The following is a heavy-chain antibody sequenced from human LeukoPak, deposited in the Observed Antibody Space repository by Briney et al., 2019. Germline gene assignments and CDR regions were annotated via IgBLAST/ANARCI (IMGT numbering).Heavy chain of an antibody. CDR1: GFTFSTYW. CDR3: ARDQLEPSRWFDY. CDR2: MNNDGSIR. Sequence: GGSLRLSCAASGFTFSTYWMHWVRQAPGKGLVWVSRMNNDGSIRDYADSVKGRFTISRDNAKNTLYLQMNSLRVEDTAVYYCARDQLEPSRWFDYWGQGTLVTFAS. D-gene: IGHD1-1*01. V-gene: IGHV3-74*01. J-gene: IGHJ4*02.